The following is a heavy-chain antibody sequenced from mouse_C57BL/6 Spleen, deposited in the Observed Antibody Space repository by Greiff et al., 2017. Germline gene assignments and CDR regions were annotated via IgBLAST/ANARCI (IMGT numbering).Heavy chain of an antibody. V-gene: IGHV5-6*01. CDR2: ISSGGSYT. D-gene: IGHD2-1*01. J-gene: IGHJ2*01. Sequence: EVQLVESGGDLVKPGGSLKLSCAASGFTFSSYGMSWVRQTPDKRLEWVATISSGGSYTYYPDSVKGRFTISRDNAKNTLYLQMSSLRSEDTAMYYCARHEVLYYGNFFDYWGQGTTLTVSS. CDR3: ARHEVLYYGNFFDY. CDR1: GFTFSSYG.